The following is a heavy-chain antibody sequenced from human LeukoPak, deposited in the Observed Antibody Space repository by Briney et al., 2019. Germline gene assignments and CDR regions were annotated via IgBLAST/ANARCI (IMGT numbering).Heavy chain of an antibody. Sequence: GGSLRLSCAASGFTFSAYSMNWVRQAPGKGLEWVSSISSTSTYIYYADSMKGRFTISRDNAKNSLYLQMNSLRAEDTAVYYYARVVSAMDVWGQGTTVTVSS. J-gene: IGHJ6*02. CDR3: ARVVSAMDV. V-gene: IGHV3-21*01. D-gene: IGHD6-25*01. CDR1: GFTFSAYS. CDR2: ISSTSTYI.